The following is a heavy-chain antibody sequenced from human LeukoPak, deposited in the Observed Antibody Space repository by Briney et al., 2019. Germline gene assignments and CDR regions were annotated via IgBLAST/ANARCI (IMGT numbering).Heavy chain of an antibody. CDR1: GFTFSSYE. J-gene: IGHJ6*02. D-gene: IGHD2-2*01. CDR2: ISSSGSTI. CDR3: ARGSNGKYCSSTSCYGLPEEKYGMDV. V-gene: IGHV3-48*03. Sequence: PGGSLRLSCAASGFTFSSYEMNWVRQAPGKGLEWVSYISSSGSTIYYADSVKGRFTISRDNAKNSLYLQMNSLRAEDTAVYYCARGSNGKYCSSTSCYGLPEEKYGMDVWGQGTTVTVSS.